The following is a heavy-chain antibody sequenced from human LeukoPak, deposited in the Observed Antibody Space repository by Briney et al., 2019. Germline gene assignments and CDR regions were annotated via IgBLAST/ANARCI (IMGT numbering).Heavy chain of an antibody. V-gene: IGHV4-59*01. CDR3: ARVAYSGYVDY. Sequence: SETLSLTCAVYGGSISSYYWSWIRQPPGKGLEWIGYIHYSGSTNYNASLKSGVTILADTSKNQFSVRLSSVTAADTAVYYCARVAYSGYVDYWGQGILVTVSS. CDR1: GGSISSYY. D-gene: IGHD5-12*01. J-gene: IGHJ4*02. CDR2: IHYSGST.